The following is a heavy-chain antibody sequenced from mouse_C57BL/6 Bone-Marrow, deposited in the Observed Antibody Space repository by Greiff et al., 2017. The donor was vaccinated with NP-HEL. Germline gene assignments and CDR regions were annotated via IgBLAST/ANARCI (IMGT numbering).Heavy chain of an antibody. CDR3: ARGDYYPYSFDY. J-gene: IGHJ2*01. D-gene: IGHD1-1*01. Sequence: VQLQQSGAELVRPGTSVKVSCKASGYAFTNYLIEWVKQRPGQGLEWIGVINPGSGGPNYNEKFKGKATLTADKSSSTAYMQLSSLTSEDSAVYFCARGDYYPYSFDYWGQGTTLTVSS. CDR2: INPGSGGP. CDR1: GYAFTNYL. V-gene: IGHV1-54*01.